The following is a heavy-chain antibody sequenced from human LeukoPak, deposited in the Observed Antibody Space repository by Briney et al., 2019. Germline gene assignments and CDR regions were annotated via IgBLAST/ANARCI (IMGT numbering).Heavy chain of an antibody. Sequence: SETLSLTCAVYGGSFSGYYWSWIRQPPGKGLEWIGEINHSGSTNYSPSLKSRVTISVDTANNQFSLKLSSLTPWDTAVYYCASGVSTYYAFWSGYPELYYFDYWGQGTMVTVSS. CDR3: ASGVSTYYAFWSGYPELYYFDY. V-gene: IGHV4-34*01. D-gene: IGHD3-3*01. CDR2: INHSGST. CDR1: GGSFSGYY. J-gene: IGHJ4*02.